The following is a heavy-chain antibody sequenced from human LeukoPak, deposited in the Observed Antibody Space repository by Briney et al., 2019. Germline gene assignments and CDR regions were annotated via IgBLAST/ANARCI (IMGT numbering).Heavy chain of an antibody. D-gene: IGHD4/OR15-4a*01. V-gene: IGHV4-4*02. CDR1: GGSISSSNW. CDR2: IYHSGST. Sequence: SETLSLTCTVSGGSISSSNWWSWVRQPPGKGLEWIGEIYHSGSTNYNPSLKSRVTISVDKSKNQFSLKLSSVTAADTAVYYCAREDTLWWDAFDIWGQGTMVTVSS. CDR3: AREDTLWWDAFDI. J-gene: IGHJ3*02.